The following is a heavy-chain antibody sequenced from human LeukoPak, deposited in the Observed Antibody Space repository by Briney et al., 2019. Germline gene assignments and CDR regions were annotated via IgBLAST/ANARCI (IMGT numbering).Heavy chain of an antibody. CDR1: GGSISRGGYS. Sequence: SETLSLTCAVSGGSISRGGYSWSWIRQPPGKGLEWIGYIYHSGSTYYNPSLKSRVTISVDRSKNQFSLKLSSVTAADTAVYYCARAPPGDYYYYGMDVWGQGTTVTVSS. CDR2: IYHSGST. J-gene: IGHJ6*02. CDR3: ARAPPGDYYYYGMDV. V-gene: IGHV4-30-2*01.